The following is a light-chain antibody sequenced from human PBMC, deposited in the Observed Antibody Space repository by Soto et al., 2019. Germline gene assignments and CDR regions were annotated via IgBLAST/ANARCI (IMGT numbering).Light chain of an antibody. V-gene: IGKV3D-15*01. CDR1: QSVGSY. Sequence: ILMTQSPATLSVSPGERATLSCRASQSVGSYLAWYQQKPGQAPRLLIYGASIRATGIPARFSGSGSGTAFTLTISSLQPEDFAVYYCQQRSNWTFGQGTKVDIK. J-gene: IGKJ1*01. CDR3: QQRSNWT. CDR2: GAS.